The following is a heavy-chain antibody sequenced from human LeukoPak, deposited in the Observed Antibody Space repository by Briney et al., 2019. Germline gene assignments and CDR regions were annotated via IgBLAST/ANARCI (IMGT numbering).Heavy chain of an antibody. J-gene: IGHJ4*02. CDR1: GYTFTGYY. Sequence: ASVKVSCKASGYTFTGYYMHWVRQAPGQGLEWMGWITPNSGGTNDAQKFEGRVTMTRDTSISTAYMELSRLRSDDTAVYYCGRRIADYDYWGQGTRVTVSA. V-gene: IGHV1-2*02. D-gene: IGHD6-6*01. CDR2: ITPNSGGT. CDR3: GRRIADYDY.